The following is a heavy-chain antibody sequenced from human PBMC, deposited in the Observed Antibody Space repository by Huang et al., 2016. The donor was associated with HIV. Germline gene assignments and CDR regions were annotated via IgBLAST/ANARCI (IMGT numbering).Heavy chain of an antibody. CDR3: ARERMMSWLDDHDAFDI. J-gene: IGHJ3*02. CDR2: SNHSGST. D-gene: IGHD1-1*01. V-gene: IGHV4-34*01. CDR1: GGSFSGYY. Sequence: QVQLQQWGAGLLQPSETLSLTCAVYGGSFSGYYWSWIRQSPGRGLEWIGESNHSGSTNYNPSLKSRLTISVDTSKNQFSLKLSSVTAADTAVYYCARERMMSWLDDHDAFDIWGQGTMVTVSS.